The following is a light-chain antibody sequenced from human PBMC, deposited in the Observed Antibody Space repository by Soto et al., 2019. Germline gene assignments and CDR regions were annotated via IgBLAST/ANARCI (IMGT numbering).Light chain of an antibody. Sequence: EIVLTQSPANLSVSPGERATLSCRASQSVRSNLAWYQQKPGQAPRLLIFGATTRATNIPARFTGRGSGTEFTLTISSLQSDDFAFYYCQQYINWPPLTFGGGTKVEIK. J-gene: IGKJ4*01. CDR2: GAT. V-gene: IGKV3-15*01. CDR3: QQYINWPPLT. CDR1: QSVRSN.